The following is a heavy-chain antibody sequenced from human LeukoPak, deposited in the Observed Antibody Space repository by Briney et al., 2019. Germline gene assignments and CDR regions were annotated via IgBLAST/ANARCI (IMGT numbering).Heavy chain of an antibody. D-gene: IGHD6-6*01. CDR1: GYSFTSYW. CDR3: VPLLSSSYAFDY. CDR2: IYPGDSDT. V-gene: IGHV5-51*01. J-gene: IGHJ4*02. Sequence: KGGESLKISCKGPGYSFTSYWIGWVRQMPGRGLEWMGIIYPGDSDTRYSPSFQGQVTISADKSISTAYLQWSSLKASDTAMYYCVPLLSSSYAFDYWGQGTLVTVSS.